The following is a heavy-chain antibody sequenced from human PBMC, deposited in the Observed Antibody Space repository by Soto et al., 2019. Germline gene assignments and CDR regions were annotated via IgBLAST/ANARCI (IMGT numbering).Heavy chain of an antibody. V-gene: IGHV3-48*02. J-gene: IGHJ3*01. CDR3: MRDDRWAFDF. Sequence: EVQLVESGGGLVQPGGSRRVSCAASGFSFSNYAMNWVRQAPGKGLEWVSYISIGSGSIFYADSVKGRFTISRDDAKNSLYMQMNPLRDADTAVYYCMRDDRWAFDFWGQGTMVTVSS. D-gene: IGHD3-22*01. CDR2: ISIGSGSI. CDR1: GFSFSNYA.